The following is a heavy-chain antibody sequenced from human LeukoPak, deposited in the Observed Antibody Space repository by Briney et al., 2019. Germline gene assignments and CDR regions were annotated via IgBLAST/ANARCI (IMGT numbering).Heavy chain of an antibody. CDR2: IKQDGSEI. J-gene: IGHJ3*02. V-gene: IGHV3-7*01. CDR1: GFTISSFW. D-gene: IGHD2-2*01. Sequence: GGSLRLSCAASGFTISSFWMIWVRQAPGKGLEWLANIKQDGSEIYYADSVKGRFAISRDNAENSLYLQMNSLRAEDTAIYYCAKFNTNPGHALDIWGQGTMVTVSS. CDR3: AKFNTNPGHALDI.